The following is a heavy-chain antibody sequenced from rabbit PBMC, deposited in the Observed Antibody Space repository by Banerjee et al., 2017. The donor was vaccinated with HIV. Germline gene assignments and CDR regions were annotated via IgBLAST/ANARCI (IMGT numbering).Heavy chain of an antibody. V-gene: IGHV1S45*01. CDR1: GFSFSSSYW. J-gene: IGHJ4*01. CDR2: IYGGSSSNT. D-gene: IGHD6-1*01. Sequence: QQQLEESGGDLVKPEGSLTLTCTASGFSFSSSYWICWVRQAPGKGLEWVACIYGGSSSNTYYASWAKGRFTISKTSSTTVTLQMTSLTAADTATYFCARYHAYDYAAYAFNLWGQGTLVTVS. CDR3: ARYHAYDYAAYAFNL.